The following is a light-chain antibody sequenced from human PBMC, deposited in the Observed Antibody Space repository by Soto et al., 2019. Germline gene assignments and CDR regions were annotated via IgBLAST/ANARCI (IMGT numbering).Light chain of an antibody. Sequence: QSALTQPPSVSGSPGQSITISCTGTSSDVGSYNLVSWYQQHPGKAPKLMIYEVSKRPSGVSNRFSGSKSGNTASLTISGLQAEDEADYYCCSYAGSSTFVFGGGTKLTVL. CDR3: CSYAGSSTFV. CDR1: SSDVGSYNL. V-gene: IGLV2-23*02. J-gene: IGLJ2*01. CDR2: EVS.